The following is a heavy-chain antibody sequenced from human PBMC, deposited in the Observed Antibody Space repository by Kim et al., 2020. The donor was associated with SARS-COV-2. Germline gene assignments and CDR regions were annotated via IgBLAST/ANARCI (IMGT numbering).Heavy chain of an antibody. CDR1: GYSFTSYW. J-gene: IGHJ4*02. CDR3: ARLGLGWFGELSVLDY. CDR2: IDPSDSYT. V-gene: IGHV5-10-1*01. D-gene: IGHD3-10*01. Sequence: GESLKISCKGSGYSFTSYWISWVRQMPGKGLEWMGRIDPSDSYTNYSPSFQGHVTISADKSISTAYLQWSSLKASDTAMYYCARLGLGWFGELSVLDYWGQGTLVTVSS.